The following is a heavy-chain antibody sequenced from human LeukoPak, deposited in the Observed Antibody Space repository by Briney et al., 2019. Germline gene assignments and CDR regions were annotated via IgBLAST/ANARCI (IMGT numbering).Heavy chain of an antibody. Sequence: GASVKVSRKASGYTFTGYYMHWVRQAPGQGLEWMGWINPNSGGTDYVQKFQGRVTMTRDTSISTAYMELSRLRSDDTAVYYCARDSGSSNFDHWGQGTLVTVSS. CDR2: INPNSGGT. J-gene: IGHJ4*02. D-gene: IGHD1-26*01. V-gene: IGHV1-2*02. CDR3: ARDSGSSNFDH. CDR1: GYTFTGYY.